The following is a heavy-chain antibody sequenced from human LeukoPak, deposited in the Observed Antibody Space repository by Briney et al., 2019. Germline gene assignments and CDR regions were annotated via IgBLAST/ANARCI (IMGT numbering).Heavy chain of an antibody. J-gene: IGHJ4*02. CDR2: ISSSGSTV. CDR3: ARAGVHSMVRGATNHCFDY. V-gene: IGHV3-48*03. D-gene: IGHD3-10*01. CDR1: GFTFSSYE. Sequence: PGGSLRLSCVASGFTFSSYEMNWVRQAPGKGLEWVSYISSSGSTVYYPDSVKGRFTISRDNTKNSLYLQMNSLRAEDTAVYYCARAGVHSMVRGATNHCFDYWGQGTLVTVSS.